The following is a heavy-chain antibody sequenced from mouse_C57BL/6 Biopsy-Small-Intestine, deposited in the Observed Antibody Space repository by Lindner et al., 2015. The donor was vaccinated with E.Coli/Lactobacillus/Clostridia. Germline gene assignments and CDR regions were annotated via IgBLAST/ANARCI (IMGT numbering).Heavy chain of an antibody. V-gene: IGHV1S135*01. CDR2: IYPSNGAT. Sequence: VQLQESGPELVKPGASVKISCKVSGYSFTDYYIDWVKQSPGKSLEWIGYIYPSNGATSYNQKFKGKATLTVDKSSSTVNIQLNSLTSEDSAVYYCARSGYYSNYGMDYWGQGTSVTVSS. D-gene: IGHD2-5*01. CDR3: ARSGYYSNYGMDY. J-gene: IGHJ4*01. CDR1: GYSFTDYY.